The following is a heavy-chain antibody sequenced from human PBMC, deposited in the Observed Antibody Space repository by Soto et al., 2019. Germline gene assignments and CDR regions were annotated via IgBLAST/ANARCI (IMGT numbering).Heavy chain of an antibody. CDR3: ARDLYPLAYYFDF. V-gene: IGHV1-18*04. Sequence: GASVKVSCKASGYTFTSHGISWVRQAPGQWPEWLGWISGHNGNTKYAQRLKGRVTMTADTSTSTAYMELRSLRSDDTAVYYCARDLYPLAYYFDFWGQGTLVTVSS. D-gene: IGHD2-8*01. CDR2: ISGHNGNT. J-gene: IGHJ4*02. CDR1: GYTFTSHG.